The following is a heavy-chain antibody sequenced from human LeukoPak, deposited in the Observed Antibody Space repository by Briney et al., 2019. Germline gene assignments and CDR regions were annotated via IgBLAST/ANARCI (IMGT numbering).Heavy chain of an antibody. CDR2: ISAYNGNT. V-gene: IGHV1-18*01. D-gene: IGHD2-15*01. J-gene: IGHJ4*02. Sequence: ASVKVSCKASGYTFTSYGISWVRQAPGQGLEWMGWISAYNGNTNYAQKLQGRVTMTTDTSTSTAYMELRSLRSDDTAVYYCARDSSICSGGSCYSGGIDYWGQGTLVTVSS. CDR3: ARDSSICSGGSCYSGGIDY. CDR1: GYTFTSYG.